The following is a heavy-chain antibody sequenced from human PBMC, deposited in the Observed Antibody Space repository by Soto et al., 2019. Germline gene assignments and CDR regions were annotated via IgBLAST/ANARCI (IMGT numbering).Heavy chain of an antibody. Sequence: QLQLQESGPGLVKPSETLSLTCTVSDGSISSSSHYWGRIRQPPGKGLERIGSIYYSGTTYYNPSLKSRVTISVDASKTPLSLKLSCVTAADTAVYYCARHEEYNWKYGGHFHYWGQGTLVTVS. J-gene: IGHJ4*02. D-gene: IGHD1-7*01. CDR3: ARHEEYNWKYGGHFHY. CDR2: IYYSGTT. CDR1: DGSISSSSHY. V-gene: IGHV4-39*01.